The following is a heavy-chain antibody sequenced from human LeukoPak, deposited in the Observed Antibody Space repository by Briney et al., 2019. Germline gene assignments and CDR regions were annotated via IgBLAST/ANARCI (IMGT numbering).Heavy chain of an antibody. CDR2: ISAYNGNT. CDR3: AREPRTGGDDY. V-gene: IGHV1-18*01. D-gene: IGHD4-17*01. Sequence: ASVKVSCKASGYTFSDFTMHWVRQAPGQGLEWMGWISAYNGNTNYAQKLQGRVTMTTDTSTSTAYMELRSLRSDDTAVYYCAREPRTGGDDYWGQGTLVTVSS. J-gene: IGHJ4*02. CDR1: GYTFSDFT.